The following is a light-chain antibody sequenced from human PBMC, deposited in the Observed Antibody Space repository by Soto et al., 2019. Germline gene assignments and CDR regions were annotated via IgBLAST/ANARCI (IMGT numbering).Light chain of an antibody. CDR3: CSYAGSYVV. J-gene: IGLJ2*01. CDR1: SSDVGNYDL. Sequence: QSALTQPASVSGSPGQSITISCTGSSSDVGNYDLVSWFQHHPGKAPQLIIYEDNKRPSGVFNRFSGSKSGNTASLTISGLQAEDEADYYCCSYAGSYVVFGVGTKLTVL. CDR2: EDN. V-gene: IGLV2-23*01.